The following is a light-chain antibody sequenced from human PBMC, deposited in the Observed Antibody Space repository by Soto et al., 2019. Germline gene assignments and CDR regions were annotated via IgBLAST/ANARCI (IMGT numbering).Light chain of an antibody. CDR3: QQCDNWPPIT. CDR2: DIS. J-gene: IGKJ5*01. Sequence: IVLTQSPATLSLSPGERATLSCRASQSVTKYLAWYQQKPGQTPRLLIYDISTRAPGIPARFSGSGSGTDLTLTISSLEPDGFATYYCQQCDNWPPITFGQGTRLEIE. V-gene: IGKV3-11*01. CDR1: QSVTKY.